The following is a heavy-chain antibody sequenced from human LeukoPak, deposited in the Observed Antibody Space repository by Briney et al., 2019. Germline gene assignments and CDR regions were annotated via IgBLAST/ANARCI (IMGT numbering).Heavy chain of an antibody. Sequence: GGSLRLSCAASGFTFNNYGMHWVRQAPGKGLEWVAVISLDGSNKNYADSVKGRFTISRDNSKNTLYLQMNNLRAEDTAVYYCHPERRGNWFDPWGQGTLVTVSS. CDR2: ISLDGSNK. CDR1: GFTFNNYG. CDR3: HPERRGNWFDP. J-gene: IGHJ5*02. D-gene: IGHD1-1*01. V-gene: IGHV3-30*19.